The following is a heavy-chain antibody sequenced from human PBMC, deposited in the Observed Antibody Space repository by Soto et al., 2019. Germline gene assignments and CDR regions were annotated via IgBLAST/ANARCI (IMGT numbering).Heavy chain of an antibody. CDR2: IHPGNGVT. V-gene: IGHV1-3*05. CDR3: VRGDGSTWLLDY. Sequence: QVQLVQSGAEEKKPGASVKVSCKASGYTFTTCGIHWVRQAPGQRLEWMGRIHPGNGVTKYSQNFQGRVSITMDTSATTAYMELSSLRSEDTALYYCVRGDGSTWLLDYWGQGTLVTVSS. CDR1: GYTFTTCG. J-gene: IGHJ4*02. D-gene: IGHD6-13*01.